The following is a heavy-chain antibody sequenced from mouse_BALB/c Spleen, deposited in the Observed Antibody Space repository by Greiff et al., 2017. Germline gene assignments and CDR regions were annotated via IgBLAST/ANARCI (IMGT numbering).Heavy chain of an antibody. CDR1: GFTFSSFG. V-gene: IGHV5-17*02. Sequence: EVKLVESGGGLVQPGGSRKLSCAASGFTFSSFGMHWVRQAPEKGLEWVAYISSGSSTIYYADTVKGRFTISRDNPKNTLFLQMTSLRSEDTAMYYCATATMITTTPSWFAYWGQGTLVTVSA. J-gene: IGHJ3*01. D-gene: IGHD2-4*01. CDR2: ISSGSSTI. CDR3: ATATMITTTPSWFAY.